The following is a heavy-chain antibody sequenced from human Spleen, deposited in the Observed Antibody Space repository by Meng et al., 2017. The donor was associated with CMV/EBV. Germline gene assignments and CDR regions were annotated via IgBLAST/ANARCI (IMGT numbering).Heavy chain of an antibody. Sequence: GGSLRLSCAASGFTFSGYSMNWVRQAPGRGLEWVSSISRTSSYIYHADSVKGRFTISRDNAKNSLYLQMNSLRAEDTAVYYCAREKVTIFGVGGLYGMDVWGQGTTVTVSS. V-gene: IGHV3-21*01. CDR2: ISRTSSYI. CDR3: AREKVTIFGVGGLYGMDV. J-gene: IGHJ6*02. CDR1: GFTFSGYS. D-gene: IGHD3-3*01.